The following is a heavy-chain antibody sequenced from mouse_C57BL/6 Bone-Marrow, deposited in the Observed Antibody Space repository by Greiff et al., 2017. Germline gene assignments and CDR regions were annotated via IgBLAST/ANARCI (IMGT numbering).Heavy chain of an antibody. D-gene: IGHD1-1*01. CDR1: GFTFSDYY. Sequence: DVKLVESGGGLVQPGGSLKLSCAASGFTFSDYYMYWVRQTPEKRLEWVAYISNGGGSTYYPDTVKGRFTISRDNAKNTLYLQMSRLKSEDTAMYYCARRGITTVVGYAMDYWGQGTSVTVSS. J-gene: IGHJ4*01. V-gene: IGHV5-12*01. CDR2: ISNGGGST. CDR3: ARRGITTVVGYAMDY.